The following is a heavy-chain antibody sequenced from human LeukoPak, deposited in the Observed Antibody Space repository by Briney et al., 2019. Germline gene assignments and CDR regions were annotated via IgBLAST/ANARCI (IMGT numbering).Heavy chain of an antibody. CDR3: ARDRVGANTVYYYYYGMDV. J-gene: IGHJ6*02. CDR1: GFTFSSYS. CDR2: ISSSSSTI. D-gene: IGHD1-26*01. Sequence: GGSLRLSCAASGFTFSSYSMNWVRQAPGKGLEWVSYISSSSSTIYYADSVKGRFTISRDNAKNSLYLQMNSLRAEDTAVYYCARDRVGANTVYYYYYGMDVWGQGTTVTVSS. V-gene: IGHV3-48*04.